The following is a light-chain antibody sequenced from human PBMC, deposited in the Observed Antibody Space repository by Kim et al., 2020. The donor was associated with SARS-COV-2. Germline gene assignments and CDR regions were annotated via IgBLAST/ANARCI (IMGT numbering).Light chain of an antibody. J-gene: IGLJ1*01. CDR1: SSDVGRYNY. V-gene: IGLV2-14*03. CDR2: DVT. Sequence: SALTQPASVSGSPGQSITISCTGTSSDVGRYNYVSWYQQHPGKAPKLMIYDVTNRPSGVSNRFSGSKSGNTASLTIPGLQAEDEADYYCSSYTSSSTLVFGTGTKVTVL. CDR3: SSYTSSSTLV.